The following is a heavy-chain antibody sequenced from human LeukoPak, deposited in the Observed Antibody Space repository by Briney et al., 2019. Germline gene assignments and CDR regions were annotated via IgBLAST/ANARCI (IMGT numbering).Heavy chain of an antibody. CDR2: ISSSSSYI. Sequence: GGSLRLSCAASGFTFSDYYMSWIRQAPGKGLEWVSSISSSSSYIYYADSVKGRFTISRDNAKNSLYLQMNSLRAEDTAVYYCARDEQWLVDYWGQGTLVTVSS. D-gene: IGHD6-19*01. CDR3: ARDEQWLVDY. CDR1: GFTFSDYY. V-gene: IGHV3-11*06. J-gene: IGHJ4*02.